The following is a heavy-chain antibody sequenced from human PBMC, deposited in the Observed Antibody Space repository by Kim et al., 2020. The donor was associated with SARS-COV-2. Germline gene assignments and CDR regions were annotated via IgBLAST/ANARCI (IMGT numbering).Heavy chain of an antibody. D-gene: IGHD3-22*01. J-gene: IGHJ4*02. CDR3: ARTHGSYSTYFDY. Sequence: SETLSLTCTVSGGSISSGDYYWSWIRQPPGKGLEWIGYIYYSGSTYYNPSLKSRVTISVDTSKNQFSLKLSFVTADDTAVYYCARTHGSYSTYFDYWGQGTLVTVSS. CDR2: IYYSGST. CDR1: GGSISSGDYY. V-gene: IGHV4-30-4*01.